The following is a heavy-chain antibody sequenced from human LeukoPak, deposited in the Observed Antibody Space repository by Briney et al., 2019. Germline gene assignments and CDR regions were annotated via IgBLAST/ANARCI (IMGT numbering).Heavy chain of an antibody. V-gene: IGHV3-13*01. CDR1: GFTFSSYD. Sequence: GGSLRLSCAASGFTFSSYDMHWVRRATGKGLEWVSAIGTAGDTYYPGSVKGRFSISRENAKNSLYLQMNSLRAEDTAVYYCARDSGSGPGARDAFDIWGQGTMVTVSS. CDR2: IGTAGDT. CDR3: ARDSGSGPGARDAFDI. J-gene: IGHJ3*02. D-gene: IGHD3-10*01.